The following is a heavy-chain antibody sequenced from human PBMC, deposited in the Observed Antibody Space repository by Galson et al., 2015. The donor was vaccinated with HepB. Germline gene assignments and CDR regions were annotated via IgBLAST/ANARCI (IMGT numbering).Heavy chain of an antibody. J-gene: IGHJ6*02. CDR1: GDSVSSNSAA. CDR2: TYYRSKWYN. D-gene: IGHD6-19*01. Sequence: CAISGDSVSSNSAAWNWIRQSPSRGLEWLGRTYYRSKWYNDYAVSVKSRITINPDTSKNQFSLQLNSVTPEDTAVYYCARDNWMGSSCWYFQFNYYYGMDVWGQGTTVTVSS. CDR3: ARDNWMGSSCWYFQFNYYYGMDV. V-gene: IGHV6-1*01.